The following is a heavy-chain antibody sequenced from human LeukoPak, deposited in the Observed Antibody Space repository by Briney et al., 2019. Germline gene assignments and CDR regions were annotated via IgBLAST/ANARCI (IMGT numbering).Heavy chain of an antibody. CDR1: GGSFSGYY. CDR2: INHSGST. V-gene: IGHV4-34*01. Sequence: SETLSLTCAVYGGSFSGYYWSWIRQPPGKGLEWIGEINHSGSTNYNPSLKSRLAISVDTSKYQFSLKLSSVAAADTAVYYCARVLGIVVVTAIPAYFDYWGQGTLVTVSS. J-gene: IGHJ4*02. D-gene: IGHD2-21*02. CDR3: ARVLGIVVVTAIPAYFDY.